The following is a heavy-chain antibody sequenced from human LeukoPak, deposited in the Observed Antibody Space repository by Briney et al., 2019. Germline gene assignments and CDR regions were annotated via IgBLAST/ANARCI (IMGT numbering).Heavy chain of an antibody. Sequence: ASVKVSCKAPGYTFTGYYMHWVRQAPGQGLEWMGWINPDSGGTNYAQRFQGRVTMTRDTSISTAYMELSRLRSDDTAVYYCTRDKYRGYDANDYWGQGTLVTVSS. J-gene: IGHJ4*02. CDR3: TRDKYRGYDANDY. CDR1: GYTFTGYY. CDR2: INPDSGGT. V-gene: IGHV1-2*02. D-gene: IGHD5-12*01.